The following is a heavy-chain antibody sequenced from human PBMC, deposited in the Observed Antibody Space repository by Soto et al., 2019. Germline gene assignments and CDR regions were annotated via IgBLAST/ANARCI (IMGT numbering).Heavy chain of an antibody. Sequence: QVGLVQSGSEVKKPGSSVKVSCQASEDTFRNYAISWVRQAPGQGLEWMGGIIPIFGTANYAQKFQGRVTITAETSANTVYLELSSLRAEDTAVYYCASTKYDSSAYDYWYLGLWGRGNLVTVSS. D-gene: IGHD3-22*01. CDR1: EDTFRNYA. CDR3: ASTKYDSSAYDYWYLGL. CDR2: IIPIFGTA. J-gene: IGHJ2*01. V-gene: IGHV1-69*06.